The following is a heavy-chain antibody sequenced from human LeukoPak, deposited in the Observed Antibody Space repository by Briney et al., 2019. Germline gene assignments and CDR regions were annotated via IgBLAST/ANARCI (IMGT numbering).Heavy chain of an antibody. CDR2: MSSRGYPT. J-gene: IGHJ4*02. Sequence: PGGSLRLSCLASVFTFSDYYMSWVRQAPGKGLEWISYMSSRGYPTYYAESVKGRFTISRDNAKNTLYLQMHNLRADDTAVYFCARVGIALTSPFDYWGLGTLVAVSS. D-gene: IGHD1-1*01. CDR3: ARVGIALTSPFDY. CDR1: VFTFSDYY. V-gene: IGHV3-11*01.